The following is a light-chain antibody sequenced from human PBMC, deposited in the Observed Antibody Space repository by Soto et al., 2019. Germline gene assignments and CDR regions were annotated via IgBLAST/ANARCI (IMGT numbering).Light chain of an antibody. CDR3: QQYGSSPYT. CDR2: GTS. Sequence: EIVLTQSPGTLSLSPGERATLSCRASQSVSSSYLAWYQQKPGQAPRLLIYGTSSRATDIPDRFSGSGSGTDFTLTISRLEPGDFAVYYCQQYGSSPYTFGQGAKLEIK. CDR1: QSVSSSY. V-gene: IGKV3-20*01. J-gene: IGKJ2*01.